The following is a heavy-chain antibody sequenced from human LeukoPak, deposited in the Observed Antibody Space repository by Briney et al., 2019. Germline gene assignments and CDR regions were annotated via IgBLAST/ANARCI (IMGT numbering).Heavy chain of an antibody. D-gene: IGHD3-10*01. Sequence: SVKVSCKASGGTFSSYAISWVRQAPGQGLEWMGGIIPIFGTANYAQKFQGRVTITTDESTSTAYMELSSLRSEDTAVYYCARGSRDPPYYYYYMDVWGKGTTVTVSS. CDR2: IIPIFGTA. J-gene: IGHJ6*03. CDR1: GGTFSSYA. V-gene: IGHV1-69*05. CDR3: ARGSRDPPYYYYYMDV.